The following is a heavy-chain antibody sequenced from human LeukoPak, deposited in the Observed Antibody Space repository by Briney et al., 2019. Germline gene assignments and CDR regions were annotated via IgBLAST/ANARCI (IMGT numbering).Heavy chain of an antibody. CDR2: MNPNSGNT. D-gene: IGHD5-24*01. CDR3: ARARRDGYNYRPYFDY. V-gene: IGHV1-8*01. J-gene: IGHJ4*02. Sequence: GASVKVSCKASGYTFTSYDINWVRQATGQGLEWMGWMNPNSGNTGYAQKFQGRVTMTRNTSISTAYMELSSLRSEDTAVYYCARARRDGYNYRPYFDYWGQGTLVTVSS. CDR1: GYTFTSYD.